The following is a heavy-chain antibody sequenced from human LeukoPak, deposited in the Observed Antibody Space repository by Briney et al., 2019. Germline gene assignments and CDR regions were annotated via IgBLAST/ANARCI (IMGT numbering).Heavy chain of an antibody. CDR1: GGSFSGYY. CDR2: INHSGST. D-gene: IGHD3-10*01. J-gene: IGHJ4*02. Sequence: WETLSLTCAVYGGSFSGYYWSWVRQPPGKGLEWIGEINHSGSTNYKPSLKSRVTISVDTSKNQFSLKLSSVTAADTAVYYCARGRPKYGSGSYYRAENFDYWGQGALVTVSS. V-gene: IGHV4-34*01. CDR3: ARGRPKYGSGSYYRAENFDY.